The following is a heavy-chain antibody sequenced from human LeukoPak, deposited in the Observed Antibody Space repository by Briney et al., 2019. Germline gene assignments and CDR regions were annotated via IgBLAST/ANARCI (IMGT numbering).Heavy chain of an antibody. CDR2: IYSSGST. CDR1: GGSISTYY. CDR3: ARDLLGRGGSFDY. Sequence: SETLSLTCTVSGGSISTYYWSWIRQPPGKGPEWIGYIYSSGSTNYNPSLKSRVTMSVDTSKNQFSLKLSSVPAADTAVYYCARDLLGRGGSFDYWGQGTLVTVSS. V-gene: IGHV4-59*01. J-gene: IGHJ4*02. D-gene: IGHD3-10*01.